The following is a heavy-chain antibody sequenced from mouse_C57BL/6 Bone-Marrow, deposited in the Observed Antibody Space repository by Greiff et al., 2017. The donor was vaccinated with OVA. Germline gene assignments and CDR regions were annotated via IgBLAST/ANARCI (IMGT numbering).Heavy chain of an antibody. CDR1: GYAFSSSW. V-gene: IGHV1-82*01. J-gene: IGHJ2*01. D-gene: IGHD1-2*01. CDR3: ASSHYGEGY. Sequence: LQLVESGPELVKPGASVKISCKASGYAFSSSWMNWVKQRPGKGLEWIGRIYPGDGDTNYNGKFKGKATLTADKSSSTAYMQLSSLTSEDSAVYFCASSHYGEGYWGQGTTLTVSS. CDR2: IYPGDGDT.